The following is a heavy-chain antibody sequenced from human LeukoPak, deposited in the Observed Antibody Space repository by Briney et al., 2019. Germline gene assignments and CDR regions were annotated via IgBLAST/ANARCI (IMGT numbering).Heavy chain of an antibody. J-gene: IGHJ3*02. D-gene: IGHD3-10*01. CDR2: ISSSSSYI. CDR1: GFTFSNHV. Sequence: PGGSLRLSCAASGFTFSNHVMNWVRQAPGKGLEWVSSISSSSSYIYYADSVKGRFTISRDNAKNSLYLQMNSLRAEDTAVYYCARSGIVWYYYGSGTHGTDAFDIWGQGTMVTVSS. V-gene: IGHV3-21*01. CDR3: ARSGIVWYYYGSGTHGTDAFDI.